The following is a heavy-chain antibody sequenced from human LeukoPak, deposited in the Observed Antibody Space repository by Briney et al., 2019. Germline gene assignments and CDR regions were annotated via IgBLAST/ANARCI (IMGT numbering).Heavy chain of an antibody. D-gene: IGHD2-15*01. Sequence: GGSLRLSCAASGFTFSSYWMSWVRQAPGKGLEWVANIKQDGSEKYYVDSVKGRFTISRDNSKNTLYLQMNSLRAEDTAVYYCAKGPLYRGYCSGGSCYRLIDYYYYGMDVWGQGTTVTVSS. CDR3: AKGPLYRGYCSGGSCYRLIDYYYYGMDV. CDR2: IKQDGSEK. CDR1: GFTFSSYW. J-gene: IGHJ6*02. V-gene: IGHV3-7*01.